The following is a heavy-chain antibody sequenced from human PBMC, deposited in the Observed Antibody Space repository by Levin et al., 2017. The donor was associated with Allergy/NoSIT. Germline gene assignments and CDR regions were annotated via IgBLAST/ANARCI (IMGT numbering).Heavy chain of an antibody. Sequence: PGGSLRLSCAASGFTFDDYAMHWVRQAPGKGLEWVSGISWNSGSIGYADSVKGRFTISRDNAKNSLYLQMNSLRTEDTALYYCARDNIGLPDAFISGAKGQWSSCLQ. D-gene: IGHD3-10*01. CDR2: ISWNSGSI. V-gene: IGHV3-9*01. CDR3: ARDNIGLPDAFIS. J-gene: IGHJ3*02. CDR1: GFTFDDYA.